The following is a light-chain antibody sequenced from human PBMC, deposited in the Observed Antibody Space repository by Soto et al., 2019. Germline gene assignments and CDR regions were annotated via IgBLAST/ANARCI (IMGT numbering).Light chain of an antibody. CDR3: QQYSTYSMYS. Sequence: DIQMTQSPSTLSASVGDSVTISCRASQSVSRWLAWYQQKPGRAPKLLMYQTSILESGVPARFSGSGSGTEFTLTISSLQPDEAATYYCQQYSTYSMYSFGRRTKLESK. V-gene: IGKV1-5*03. J-gene: IGKJ2*03. CDR1: QSVSRW. CDR2: QTS.